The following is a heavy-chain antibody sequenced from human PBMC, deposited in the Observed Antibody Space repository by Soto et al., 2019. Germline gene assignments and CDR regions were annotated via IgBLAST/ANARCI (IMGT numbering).Heavy chain of an antibody. J-gene: IGHJ4*02. CDR2: ISGSGGST. D-gene: IGHD3-3*01. V-gene: IGHV3-23*01. CDR1: GFSFSSYA. CDR3: AKALVLRFLEWYYYFDY. Sequence: EVQLLGSGGGLVQPGGSLRLSCAASGFSFSSYAMSWVRQAPGKGLEWVSAISGSGGSTYYADSVKGRFTISRDNSKNTLYLQMNSLRAEDTAVYYCAKALVLRFLEWYYYFDYWGQGTLVTVSS.